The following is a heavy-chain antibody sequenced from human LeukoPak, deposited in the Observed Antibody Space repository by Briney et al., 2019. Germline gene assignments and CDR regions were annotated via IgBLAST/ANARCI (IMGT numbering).Heavy chain of an antibody. D-gene: IGHD4-17*01. Sequence: GASVKVSCKASGYTITSYAMHWVRQAPGQRLEWMGWINAGNGTRDTSASTAYMELSSLRSEDTAVYYCARGDAVTTAVGAFDIWGQGTMVTVSS. CDR1: GYTITSYA. J-gene: IGHJ3*02. CDR3: ARGDAVTTAVGAFDI. CDR2: INAGNG. V-gene: IGHV1-3*01.